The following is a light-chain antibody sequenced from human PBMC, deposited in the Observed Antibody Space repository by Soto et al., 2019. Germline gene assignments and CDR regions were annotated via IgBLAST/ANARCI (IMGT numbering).Light chain of an antibody. CDR1: SSAVGGFDY. J-gene: IGLJ1*01. Sequence: QSVLTQPPSASGSPGQSVTISCTGTSSAVGGFDYVSWHQHHPCKAPKLMLYDVSKRPSGVPYRSSGSKSGNTASLTVSGLQAEDEADYYCSSYAGSNTFVFGTGTKVTVL. V-gene: IGLV2-8*01. CDR3: SSYAGSNTFV. CDR2: DVS.